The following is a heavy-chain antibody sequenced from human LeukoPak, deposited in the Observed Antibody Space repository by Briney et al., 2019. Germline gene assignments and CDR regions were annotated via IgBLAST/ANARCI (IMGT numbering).Heavy chain of an antibody. CDR2: FDPEDGET. CDR3: ATASPRGYDSSGYYRGFDY. V-gene: IGHV1-24*01. D-gene: IGHD3-22*01. J-gene: IGHJ4*02. Sequence: ASVKVSCKVSGYTLTELSMHWVRQAPGKGLEWMGGFDPEDGETIYAQKFQGRVTMTEDTSTDTAYMELSSLRSEDTAVYYCATASPRGYDSSGYYRGFDYWGQGTLVTVSS. CDR1: GYTLTELS.